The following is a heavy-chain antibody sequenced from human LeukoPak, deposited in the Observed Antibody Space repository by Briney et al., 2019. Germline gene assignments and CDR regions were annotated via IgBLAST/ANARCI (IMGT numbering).Heavy chain of an antibody. CDR1: GYSISSGYY. J-gene: IGHJ6*03. Sequence: PSETLSLTCTVSGYSISSGYYWGWIRQPPGKGLEWIGSMYHSGSTYYNPSLKSRVTISVDTSKNQFSLKLSSVTAADTAVYYCASSIYYYYYMDVWGKGTTVTVSS. CDR2: MYHSGST. CDR3: ASSIYYYYYMDV. D-gene: IGHD2-2*01. V-gene: IGHV4-38-2*02.